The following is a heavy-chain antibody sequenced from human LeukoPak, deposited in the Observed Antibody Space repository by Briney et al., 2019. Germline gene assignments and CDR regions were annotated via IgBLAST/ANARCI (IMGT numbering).Heavy chain of an antibody. J-gene: IGHJ4*02. CDR2: ITSEWRNT. Sequence: PGGSLRLSCAASGFSLSTTWMNWVRPPPGKGVVSFSRITSEWRNTVYADSGKGRFTISRDNAKNPVYLQMDSLRDGDTAVYYCPGDWYYTTDYWGEGTLVTVSS. CDR1: GFSLSTTW. CDR3: PGDWYYTTDY. D-gene: IGHD1-26*01. V-gene: IGHV3-74*01.